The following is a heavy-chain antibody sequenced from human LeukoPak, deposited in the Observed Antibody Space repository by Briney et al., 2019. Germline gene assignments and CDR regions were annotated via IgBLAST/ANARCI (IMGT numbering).Heavy chain of an antibody. J-gene: IGHJ3*02. CDR3: ARPRSGSYYADAFDI. CDR1: GFPFSSYG. Sequence: GMSLRLSCAASGFPFSSYGMHWVRQAPGKGLEWVAAISNDGNNKFYADSVKGRFTISRDNPKNTMNLQMNSLRAEDTAVYYCARPRSGSYYADAFDIWGQGTMVTVSS. V-gene: IGHV3-30*03. CDR2: ISNDGNNK. D-gene: IGHD1-26*01.